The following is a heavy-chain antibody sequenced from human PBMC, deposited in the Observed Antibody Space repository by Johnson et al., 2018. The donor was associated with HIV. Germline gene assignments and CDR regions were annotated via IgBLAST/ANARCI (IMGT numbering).Heavy chain of an antibody. CDR2: ISWNSGSI. CDR3: ARDPGGMDGSFDL. V-gene: IGHV3-9*01. CDR1: GFTFDDYA. D-gene: IGHD3-16*01. J-gene: IGHJ3*01. Sequence: EVQLVESGGGLVQPGRSLRLSCAASGFTFDDYAMHWVRQAPGKGLEWVSGISWNSGSIGYADSVTGRFTISRDNAKNSFYLQMNSLTVGDTALYYCARDPGGMDGSFDLWGQGTMVTVSS.